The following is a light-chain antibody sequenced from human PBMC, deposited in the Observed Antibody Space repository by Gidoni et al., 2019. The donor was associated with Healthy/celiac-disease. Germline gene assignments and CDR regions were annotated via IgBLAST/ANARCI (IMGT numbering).Light chain of an antibody. CDR1: QSISSY. CDR3: QQSYSTLVYT. J-gene: IGKJ2*01. Sequence: DFQMTQSPSSLSASVGDRVTITCRASQSISSYLNWYQQKPGKAPKLLIYAASSLQSGVPSRFSGSGSGTDFTLTISSLQPEDFATYYCQQSYSTLVYTFGQGTKLEIK. CDR2: AAS. V-gene: IGKV1-39*01.